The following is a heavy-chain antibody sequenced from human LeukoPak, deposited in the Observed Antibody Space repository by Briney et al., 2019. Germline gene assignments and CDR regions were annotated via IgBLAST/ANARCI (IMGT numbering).Heavy chain of an antibody. V-gene: IGHV3-21*01. D-gene: IGHD1-26*01. Sequence: QPGGSLRLSCAASGFTFSTNWMTSVRQAPGKGLEWVSSISSSGTYIYYADSVKGRFTVSRDNAKNSLYLQMNSLRAEDTAVYYCARDCCHSGSYYVYWGQGTLVTVSS. J-gene: IGHJ4*02. CDR3: ARDCCHSGSYYVY. CDR2: ISSSGTYI. CDR1: GFTFSTNW.